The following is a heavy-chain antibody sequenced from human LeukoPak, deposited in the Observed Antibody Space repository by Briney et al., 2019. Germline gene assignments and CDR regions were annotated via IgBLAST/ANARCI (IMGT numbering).Heavy chain of an antibody. CDR3: ARGCSGGSCYSGVGFDP. D-gene: IGHD2-15*01. V-gene: IGHV3-53*04. J-gene: IGHJ5*02. Sequence: GGSLRLSCAASGFTVSSNYMSWVRQAPGKGLEWVSVIYSGGSTYYADSVKGRFTISRHNSKNTLYLQMNSLRAEDTAVYYCARGCSGGSCYSGVGFDPWGQGTLVIVSS. CDR1: GFTVSSNY. CDR2: IYSGGST.